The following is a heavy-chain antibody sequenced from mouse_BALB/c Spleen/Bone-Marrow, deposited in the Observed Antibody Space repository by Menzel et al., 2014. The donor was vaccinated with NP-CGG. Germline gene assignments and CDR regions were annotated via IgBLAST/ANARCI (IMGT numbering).Heavy chain of an antibody. CDR3: ARYGNYGGYFDY. D-gene: IGHD2-1*01. V-gene: IGHV1-7*01. CDR2: INPSTGYT. Sequence: QVQLKESGAELAKPGASVKMSCKASGYTFTSYWMHWVKQRPGQGLEWIGYINPSTGYTEYNQKFKDKATLTADKSSSTAYMQLSSLTSEDSAVYYCARYGNYGGYFDYWGQGTTLTVSS. CDR1: GYTFTSYW. J-gene: IGHJ2*01.